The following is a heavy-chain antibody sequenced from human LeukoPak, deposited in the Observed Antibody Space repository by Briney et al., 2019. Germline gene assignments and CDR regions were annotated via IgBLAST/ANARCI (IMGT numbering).Heavy chain of an antibody. CDR2: IYYSGST. D-gene: IGHD3/OR15-3a*01. CDR3: ARAGGLAEYFQH. Sequence: PSETLSLTCTVSGGSINSGDYYWSWIRQPPGKGLEWIGYIYYSGSTYYNPSLKSRVTISVDTSKNQFSLKLSSVTAADTAVYYCARAGGLAEYFQHWGQGTLVTVSS. CDR1: GGSINSGDYY. V-gene: IGHV4-30-4*01. J-gene: IGHJ1*01.